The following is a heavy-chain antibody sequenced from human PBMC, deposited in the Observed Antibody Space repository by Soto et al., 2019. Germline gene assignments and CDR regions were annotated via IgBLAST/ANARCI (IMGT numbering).Heavy chain of an antibody. V-gene: IGHV4-34*01. CDR2: INHSGST. D-gene: IGHD6-6*01. CDR3: ARKRFGQLVFDP. Sequence: SETLSLTCAVFGGSFSGYYWSWIRQPPGKGLEWIGEINHSGSTNYNPSLKSRVTISVDTSKNQFPLKLSSVTAADTAVYYCARKRFGQLVFDPWGQGTLVTVSS. J-gene: IGHJ5*02. CDR1: GGSFSGYY.